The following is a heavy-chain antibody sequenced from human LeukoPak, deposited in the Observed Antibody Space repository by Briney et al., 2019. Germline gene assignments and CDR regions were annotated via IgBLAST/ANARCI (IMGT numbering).Heavy chain of an antibody. Sequence: PSETLSLTCGVSGGSISSGGYSWSWIRQPPGKGLEWIGYIYHSGGTHYNPSLKSRVTISVDRSKNQFSLKLSSVTAADTAVYYCARGRVGLGGGWFDPWGQGTLVTVSS. D-gene: IGHD3-16*01. CDR3: ARGRVGLGGGWFDP. CDR2: IYHSGGT. V-gene: IGHV4-30-2*01. CDR1: GGSISSGGYS. J-gene: IGHJ5*02.